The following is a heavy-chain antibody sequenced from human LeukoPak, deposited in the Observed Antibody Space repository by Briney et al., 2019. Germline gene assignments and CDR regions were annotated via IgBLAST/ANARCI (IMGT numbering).Heavy chain of an antibody. J-gene: IGHJ4*02. Sequence: GASVKVSCKASGYTFAGYYMHWVRQAPGQGLEWMGWINPNSGGTNYAQKFQGRVTMTRDTSISTAYMELSRLRSDDTAVYYCARGGRDGYNFRDYFDYWGQGTLVTVSS. CDR1: GYTFAGYY. V-gene: IGHV1-2*02. CDR2: INPNSGGT. CDR3: ARGGRDGYNFRDYFDY. D-gene: IGHD5-24*01.